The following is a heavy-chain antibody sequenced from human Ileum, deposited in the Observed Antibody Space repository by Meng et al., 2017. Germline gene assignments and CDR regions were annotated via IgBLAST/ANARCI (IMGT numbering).Heavy chain of an antibody. V-gene: IGHV4-34*01. Sequence: QWGAGLLKPSETLSLTCAVYGGSLTDYYWSWIRQTPGKGLEWIGEINHGGNTNYNPSLKSRVTISIDTSKNQFSLKLTSMTAADTAVYYCARAVATAVVEARGFFHYWGQGTLVTVSS. D-gene: IGHD5-12*01. CDR1: GGSLTDYY. CDR3: ARAVATAVVEARGFFHY. J-gene: IGHJ4*02. CDR2: INHGGNT.